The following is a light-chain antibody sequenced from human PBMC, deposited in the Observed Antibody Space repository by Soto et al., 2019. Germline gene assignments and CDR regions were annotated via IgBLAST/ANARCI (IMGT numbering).Light chain of an antibody. CDR3: NSFTTSTTPYA. J-gene: IGLJ1*01. Sequence: QSALTQPASVSGSPGQSITISCTGTSSDIGDYNSVSWYQQHPGKAPKLIIYEVSHRPSGVSNRFSGSKSGNTASLTISGLQADDEADYYCNSFTTSTTPYAFGPGTKLTVL. CDR2: EVS. CDR1: SSDIGDYNS. V-gene: IGLV2-14*03.